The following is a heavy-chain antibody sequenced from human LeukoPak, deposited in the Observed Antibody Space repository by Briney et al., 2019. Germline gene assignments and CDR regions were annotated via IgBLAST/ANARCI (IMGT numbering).Heavy chain of an antibody. CDR3: AKQPGGDSSGYYQYYFDY. Sequence: GGSLRLSCAASGFSFKMYWMNWVRQAPGKGLEWVANIKEDGSERYYVDSVRGRFTISRDNAKNSLWLQMNSLRVEDTAVYYCAKQPGGDSSGYYQYYFDYWGQGTLVTVSS. D-gene: IGHD3-22*01. CDR2: IKEDGSER. CDR1: GFSFKMYW. J-gene: IGHJ4*02. V-gene: IGHV3-7*03.